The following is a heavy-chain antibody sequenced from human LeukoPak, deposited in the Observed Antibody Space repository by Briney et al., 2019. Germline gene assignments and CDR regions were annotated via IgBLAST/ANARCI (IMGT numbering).Heavy chain of an antibody. J-gene: IGHJ6*02. CDR1: GFTFSNYM. Sequence: GGSLRLSCAASGFTFSNYMMHWVRQAPGKGLVWVSRIKSDGITITYADSVKGRFTISRDNAKNTLYLQMNSLRAEDTAVYYCARDRSEYYYYAMDVWGQGTTVTVSS. V-gene: IGHV3-74*01. D-gene: IGHD2/OR15-2a*01. CDR2: IKSDGITI. CDR3: ARDRSEYYYYAMDV.